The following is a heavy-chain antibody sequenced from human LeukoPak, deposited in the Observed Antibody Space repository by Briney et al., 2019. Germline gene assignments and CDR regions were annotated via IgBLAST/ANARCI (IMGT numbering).Heavy chain of an antibody. D-gene: IGHD2-2*01. CDR2: IKEDGSEK. CDR1: GFTFSSYW. CDR3: ARDTGGGYSCYDC. Sequence: GGSLRLSCAASGFTFSSYWMTGIRPAPGKGREGVANIKEDGSEKYYVDSVKGRFTISRNNTKNSLYLQMISLRAENTAVYYCARDTGGGYSCYDCWGQGTLVTVSS. V-gene: IGHV3-7*01. J-gene: IGHJ4*02.